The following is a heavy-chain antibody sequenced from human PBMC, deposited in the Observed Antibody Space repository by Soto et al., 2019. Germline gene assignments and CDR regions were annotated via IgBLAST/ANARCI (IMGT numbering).Heavy chain of an antibody. CDR3: ARTPGSYLYYFDY. CDR2: IYPGDSDT. Sequence: GESLKISCKGSGYNFTNYWIGWVRQMPGKGLEWMGIIYPGDSDTRYSPSFQGQVTFSADKSISTAYLQWSSLRASDTAMYYCARTPGSYLYYFDYWGQGTLVTVSS. CDR1: GYNFTNYW. J-gene: IGHJ4*02. D-gene: IGHD1-26*01. V-gene: IGHV5-51*01.